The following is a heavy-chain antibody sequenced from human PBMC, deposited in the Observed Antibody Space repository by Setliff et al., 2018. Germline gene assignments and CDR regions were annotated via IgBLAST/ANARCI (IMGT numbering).Heavy chain of an antibody. J-gene: IGHJ2*01. CDR3: ATGGGQYYDR. Sequence: GESLKISCAASGFTFVNYWMHWVRQAPGKGLVWVSRVNSDGSSTIYADSVKGRFTISRDNAENTLYLQMNSLRPDDTALYYCATGGGQYYDRWGRGTLVTVSS. V-gene: IGHV3-74*01. D-gene: IGHD3-16*01. CDR1: GFTFVNYW. CDR2: VNSDGSST.